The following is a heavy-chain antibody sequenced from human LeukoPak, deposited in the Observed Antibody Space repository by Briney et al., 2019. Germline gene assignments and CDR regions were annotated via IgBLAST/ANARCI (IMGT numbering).Heavy chain of an antibody. CDR1: GVSISSGDYY. Sequence: PSQTLSHTCTVSGVSISSGDYYWSWIRQPPGKGLEWIGYIYYSGSTYYNPSLKSRVTISVDTSKNQFSLKLSSVTAADTAVYYCARGGYCSGGSCSDYYYYYGMDVWGQGTTVTVSS. CDR3: ARGGYCSGGSCSDYYYYYGMDV. V-gene: IGHV4-30-4*01. J-gene: IGHJ6*02. D-gene: IGHD2-15*01. CDR2: IYYSGST.